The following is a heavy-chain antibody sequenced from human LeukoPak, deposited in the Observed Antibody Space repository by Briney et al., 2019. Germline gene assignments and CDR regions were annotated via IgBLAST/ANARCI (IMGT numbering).Heavy chain of an antibody. CDR2: IRYDGSNK. D-gene: IGHD5-18*01. Sequence: PGGSLRLSCAASGFTFSSYGMHWVRQAPGKGLEWVAFIRYDGSNKYYADSVKGRFTISRDNSKNTLYLQMNSLRAEDTAVYYCAKLWIQLWLQWDGYWGQGTLVTVSS. J-gene: IGHJ4*02. CDR3: AKLWIQLWLQWDGY. V-gene: IGHV3-30*02. CDR1: GFTFSSYG.